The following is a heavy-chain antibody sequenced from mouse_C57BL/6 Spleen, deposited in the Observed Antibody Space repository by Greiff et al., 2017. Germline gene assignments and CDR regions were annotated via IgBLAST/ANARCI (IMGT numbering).Heavy chain of an antibody. CDR3: ARWPHYGSSWYFDV. V-gene: IGHV5-4*03. Sequence: EVKLMESGGGLVKPGGSLKLSCAASGFTFSSYAMSWVRQTPEKRLEWVATISDGGSYTYYPDNVKGRFTISRDNAKNNLYLQMSHLKSEDTAMYYCARWPHYGSSWYFDVWGTGTTVTVSS. CDR2: ISDGGSYT. CDR1: GFTFSSYA. J-gene: IGHJ1*03. D-gene: IGHD1-1*01.